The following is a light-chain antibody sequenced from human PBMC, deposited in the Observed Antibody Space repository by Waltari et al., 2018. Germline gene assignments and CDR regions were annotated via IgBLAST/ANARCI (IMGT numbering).Light chain of an antibody. V-gene: IGLV2-23*02. Sequence: QPALTQPASVSGSPGQSITISCTGTSSDVGNNNHVCWYQKHPDKVPKLIISEVSKRPSRVADRCPGSKSGNTGSLTLSGLQAEDEADYYCLSYSATVSFGFGGGTKLTVL. CDR3: LSYSATVSFG. CDR2: EVS. J-gene: IGLJ2*01. CDR1: SSDVGNNNH.